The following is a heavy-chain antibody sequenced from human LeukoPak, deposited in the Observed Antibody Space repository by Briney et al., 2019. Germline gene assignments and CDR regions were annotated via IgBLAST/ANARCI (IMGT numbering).Heavy chain of an antibody. V-gene: IGHV4-59*01. Sequence: PSETLSLTCTVSGGSISRYYWSWIRQPPGKGLEWIGYIYYSGSTNYNPSLKSRVTISVDTSKNQFSLKLSSVTAADTAVYYCARVGETVDWYFDLWGRGTLVTVSS. CDR1: GGSISRYY. CDR3: ARVGETVDWYFDL. CDR2: IYYSGST. J-gene: IGHJ2*01. D-gene: IGHD5-24*01.